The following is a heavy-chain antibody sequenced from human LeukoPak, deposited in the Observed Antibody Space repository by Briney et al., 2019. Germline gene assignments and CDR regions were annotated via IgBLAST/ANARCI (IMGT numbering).Heavy chain of an antibody. J-gene: IGHJ6*03. CDR3: ARDPYSGSYGNYYYYFMDV. CDR2: ISSSGSTI. CDR1: GFTFSSYE. V-gene: IGHV3-48*03. Sequence: GGSLRLSCAAFGFTFSSYEMNWVRQAPGKGLEWVSYISSSGSTIYYADSVKGRFTISRDNAKNSLYLQMNSLRAEDTAVYYCARDPYSGSYGNYYYYFMDVWGKGTTVTISS. D-gene: IGHD1-26*01.